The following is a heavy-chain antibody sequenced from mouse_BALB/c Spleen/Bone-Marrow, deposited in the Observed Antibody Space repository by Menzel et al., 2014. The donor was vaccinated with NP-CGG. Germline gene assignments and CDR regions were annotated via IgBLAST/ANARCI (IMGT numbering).Heavy chain of an antibody. V-gene: IGHV3-2*02. CDR3: ARYYYVSSPYWYFDV. Sequence: EVNLVESGPGLVKPSQSLSLTCTVTGYSITSDYAWNWIRQFPGNKLEWMGYISYSGSTSYNPSLKSRISITRDTSKNQFSLQLNSVTTEDTATYYCARYYYVSSPYWYFDVWGAGTTVTVSS. J-gene: IGHJ1*01. D-gene: IGHD1-1*01. CDR2: ISYSGST. CDR1: GYSITSDYA.